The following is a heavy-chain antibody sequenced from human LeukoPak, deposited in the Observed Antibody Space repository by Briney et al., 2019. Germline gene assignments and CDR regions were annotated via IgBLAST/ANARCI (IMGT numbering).Heavy chain of an antibody. CDR3: ARLVGAATDPFDY. Sequence: PSETLSLTCTVSGVSISSRSYYWGWIRQPPGKGLEWIASIYYSGSTYYNPSLKSRVTISIDTSKNQFSLKVSSVTAADTAVYYCARLVGAATDPFDYWGQGTLVTVSS. CDR1: GVSISSRSYY. J-gene: IGHJ4*02. V-gene: IGHV4-39*01. CDR2: IYYSGST. D-gene: IGHD1-26*01.